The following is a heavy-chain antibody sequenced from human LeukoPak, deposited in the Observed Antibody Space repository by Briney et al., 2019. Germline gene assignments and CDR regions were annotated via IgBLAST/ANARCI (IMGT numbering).Heavy chain of an antibody. CDR3: SRQGCSGGSCYAYFDY. J-gene: IGHJ4*02. D-gene: IGHD2-15*01. CDR2: IYYSGST. CDR1: GGSISSYY. Sequence: SETLSLTCTVSGGSISSYYWRWIRQPPGKGLEWIGHIYYSGSTNYNPSLKNRVTISVDTSKNQISLKLISVPAADAAVFYCSRQGCSGGSCYAYFDYWGQGTLVTVSS. V-gene: IGHV4-59*08.